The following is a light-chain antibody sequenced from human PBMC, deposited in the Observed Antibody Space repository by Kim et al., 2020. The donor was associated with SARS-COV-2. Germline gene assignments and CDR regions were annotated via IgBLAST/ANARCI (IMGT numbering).Light chain of an antibody. J-gene: IGLJ2*01. V-gene: IGLV3-21*04. Sequence: GKTSRLAGGGNSMRINSVHWYQQKPGQAPVLVISYDNDRPSGIPGRVSGSNSGNTATLTINRVETEDEADYYCQVWDSSSDHRVVFGGGTQLTVL. CDR1: SMRINS. CDR2: YDN. CDR3: QVWDSSSDHRVV.